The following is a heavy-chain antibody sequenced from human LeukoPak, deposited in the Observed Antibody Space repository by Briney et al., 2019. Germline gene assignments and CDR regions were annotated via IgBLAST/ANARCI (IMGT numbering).Heavy chain of an antibody. V-gene: IGHV3-30-3*01. CDR2: ISYDGSNK. CDR3: ARGRDSSWPYYYYYGMDV. CDR1: GFTFSSYA. D-gene: IGHD6-13*01. J-gene: IGHJ6*02. Sequence: GGSLRLSCAASGFTFSSYAMHWVRQAPGKGLEWVAVISYDGSNKYYADSVKGRFTISRDNSKNTLYLQMNSLRAEDTAVYYCARGRDSSWPYYYYYGMDVWGQGTTVTVSS.